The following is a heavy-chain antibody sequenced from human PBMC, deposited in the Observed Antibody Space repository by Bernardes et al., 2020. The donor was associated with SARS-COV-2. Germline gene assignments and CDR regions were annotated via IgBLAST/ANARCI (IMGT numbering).Heavy chain of an antibody. Sequence: SETLSLTCTVSGGSISSSSYYWGWIRQPPGKGLEWIGSIYYSGSTYYNPSLKSRVTISVDTSKNQFSLKLSSVTAADTAVYYCATSNQSTSCYFIWGTCKEPNWFDPWGQGTLVTVSS. CDR3: ATSNQSTSCYFIWGTCKEPNWFDP. CDR1: GGSISSSSYY. CDR2: IYYSGST. D-gene: IGHD2-2*01. V-gene: IGHV4-39*07. J-gene: IGHJ5*02.